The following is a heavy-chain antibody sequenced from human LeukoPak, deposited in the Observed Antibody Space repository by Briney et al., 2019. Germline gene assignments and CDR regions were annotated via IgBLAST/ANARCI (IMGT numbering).Heavy chain of an antibody. V-gene: IGHV4-34*01. D-gene: IGHD3-10*01. Sequence: SETLSLTCAVYGGSFSGYYWSWIRQPPGKGLEWIWEINHSGSTNYNPSLKSRVTISVDTSKNQFSLKLSSVTAADTAVYYCARDPGLALNYWGQGTLVTVSS. CDR2: INHSGST. CDR3: ARDPGLALNY. J-gene: IGHJ4*02. CDR1: GGSFSGYY.